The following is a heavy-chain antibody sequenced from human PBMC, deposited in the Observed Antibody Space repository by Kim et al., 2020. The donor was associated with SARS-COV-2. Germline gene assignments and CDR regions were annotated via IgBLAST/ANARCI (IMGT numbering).Heavy chain of an antibody. J-gene: IGHJ4*02. CDR3: TRGRWGTRRIAVAVVWDY. CDR1: GFTFGDYA. Sequence: GGSLRLSCTASGFTFGDYAMSWVRQAPGKGLEWVGFIRSKAYGGTTEYAASVKGRFTISRDDSKSIAYLQMNSLKTEDTAVYYCTRGRWGTRRIAVAVVWDYWGQGTLVTVSS. V-gene: IGHV3-49*04. D-gene: IGHD6-19*01. CDR2: IRSKAYGGTT.